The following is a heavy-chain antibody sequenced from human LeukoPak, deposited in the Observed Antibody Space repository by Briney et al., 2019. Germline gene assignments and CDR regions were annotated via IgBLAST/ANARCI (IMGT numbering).Heavy chain of an antibody. J-gene: IGHJ4*02. CDR1: GFTFSSYW. CDR2: IKQDGSEK. D-gene: IGHD3-9*01. V-gene: IGHV3-7*01. Sequence: GGSLRLSCAASGFTFSSYWMSWVRQAPGKGLEWVANIKQDGSEKYYVDSVKGRFTISRDNAKNSLYLQMNSLRAEDTAVYYCARDSVRYFDWLLRENVYFDYWGQGTLVTVSS. CDR3: ARDSVRYFDWLLRENVYFDY.